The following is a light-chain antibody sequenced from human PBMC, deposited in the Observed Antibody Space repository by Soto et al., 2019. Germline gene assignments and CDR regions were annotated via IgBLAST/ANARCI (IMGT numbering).Light chain of an antibody. CDR1: NIGGKN. Sequence: SYELTQPFSVSVALGQTARITCGGNNIGGKNVNWYQQKPGQAPGLVMYTDNKRPSGIPERFSGSNSGKTATLTISRAQAGDESDYYCQVWDSSFWVFGGGTKLTVL. J-gene: IGLJ3*02. V-gene: IGLV3-9*01. CDR3: QVWDSSFWV. CDR2: TDN.